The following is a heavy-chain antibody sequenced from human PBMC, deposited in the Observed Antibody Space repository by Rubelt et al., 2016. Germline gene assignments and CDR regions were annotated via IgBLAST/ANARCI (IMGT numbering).Heavy chain of an antibody. D-gene: IGHD5-18*01. CDR2: VSDSGTT. CDR3: ARDLGNGYQNPHGMDV. Sequence: QVQLQESGPGLVKPSETLSLSCDVSGVSITGGNYYWTWIRQPPGKGLEWIGYVSDSGTTDYNPFLKSRVAISVDTSRNKFSLELRSVTAADTAVYYCARDLGNGYQNPHGMDVWGQGTTVTVSS. J-gene: IGHJ6*02. CDR1: GVSITGGNYY. V-gene: IGHV4-61*01.